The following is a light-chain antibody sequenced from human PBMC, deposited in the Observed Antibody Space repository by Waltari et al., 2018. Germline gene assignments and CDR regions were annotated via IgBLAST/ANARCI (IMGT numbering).Light chain of an antibody. V-gene: IGKV3-20*01. CDR3: QQYGSSPGT. J-gene: IGKJ1*01. Sequence: EIVLTQSPGTLSLSPGESATLSCRASKRVGNNYLAWYQQKPGQAPRLLISVASNTATGIPDRFSGGGSGTDFTLTISRLEPEDFAVYFCQQYGSSPGTFGQGTEVEVK. CDR2: VAS. CDR1: KRVGNNY.